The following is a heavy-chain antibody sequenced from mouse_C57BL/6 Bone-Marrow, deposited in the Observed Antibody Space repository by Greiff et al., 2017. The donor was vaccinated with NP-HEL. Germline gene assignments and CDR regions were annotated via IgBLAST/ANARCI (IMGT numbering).Heavy chain of an antibody. V-gene: IGHV1-15*01. CDR1: GYTFTDYE. J-gene: IGHJ2*01. CDR3: LANWDGAY. CDR2: IDPETGGT. D-gene: IGHD4-1*01. Sequence: VKLVESGAELVRPGASVTLSCKASGYTFTDYEMHWVKQTPVHGLEWIGAIDPETGGTAYNQKFKGKAILTADKSSSTAYMELRSLTSEDSAVYYCLANWDGAYWGQGTTLTVSS.